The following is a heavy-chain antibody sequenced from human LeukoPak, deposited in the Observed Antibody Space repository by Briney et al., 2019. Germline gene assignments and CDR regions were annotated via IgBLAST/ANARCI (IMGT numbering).Heavy chain of an antibody. CDR2: IGGDGVSR. D-gene: IGHD1-26*01. V-gene: IGHV3-23*01. CDR3: AKRVGGTLDN. Sequence: GGSLRLSCAAPGFTFKNYAMMWVRQAPGKGLEWVSAIGGDGVSRDYSDSVKGRFTISRDNSKNTLYLQMNSLRVEHTALYFCAKRVGGTLDNWGLGTLVTVSS. CDR1: GFTFKNYA. J-gene: IGHJ4*02.